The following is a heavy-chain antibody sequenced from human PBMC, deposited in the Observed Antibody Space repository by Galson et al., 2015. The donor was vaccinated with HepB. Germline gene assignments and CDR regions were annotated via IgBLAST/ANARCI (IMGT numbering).Heavy chain of an antibody. V-gene: IGHV4-30-4*01. Sequence: TLSLTCTVSGGSISSGDYYWSWIRQPPGKGLEWIGYIYYSGSTYYNPSLKSRVTISVDTSKNQFSLKLSSVTAADTAVYYCASDRFGNHAFDIWGQGTMVTVSS. CDR2: IYYSGST. J-gene: IGHJ3*02. CDR1: GGSISSGDYY. D-gene: IGHD3-10*01. CDR3: ASDRFGNHAFDI.